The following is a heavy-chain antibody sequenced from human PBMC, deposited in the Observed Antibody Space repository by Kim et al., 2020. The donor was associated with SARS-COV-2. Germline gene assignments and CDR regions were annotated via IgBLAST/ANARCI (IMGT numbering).Heavy chain of an antibody. J-gene: IGHJ6*02. D-gene: IGHD3-22*01. V-gene: IGHV3-30*18. CDR1: GLNFDNSA. CDR2: ISFDGRNK. CDR3: AKGNYYESMTLSDYYNGMDV. Sequence: GGSLRLSCAASGLNFDNSAMNWVRQTPGKGLEWVAVISFDGRNKDYADSVKGRFTISRDNSRNTLYLEMNSLRVEDTAVYYCAKGNYYESMTLSDYYNGMDVWGQGTTVTVSS.